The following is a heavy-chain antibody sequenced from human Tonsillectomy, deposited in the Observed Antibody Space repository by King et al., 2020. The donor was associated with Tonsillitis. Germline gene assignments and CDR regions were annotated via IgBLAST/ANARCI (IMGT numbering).Heavy chain of an antibody. J-gene: IGHJ4*02. V-gene: IGHV3-30*04. CDR3: ARESLASEDSSSWYEPFDY. CDR1: GFTFSSYP. D-gene: IGHD6-13*01. CDR2: ISYDGSNK. Sequence: QLVQSGGGVVQPGGFLRLSCAASGFTFSSYPMNWVRQAPGKGLEWVTVISYDGSNKYYADSVKGRFTISRDNSKNTLFLQMSSLRAEDTAVYYCARESLASEDSSSWYEPFDYWGQGTLVSVSS.